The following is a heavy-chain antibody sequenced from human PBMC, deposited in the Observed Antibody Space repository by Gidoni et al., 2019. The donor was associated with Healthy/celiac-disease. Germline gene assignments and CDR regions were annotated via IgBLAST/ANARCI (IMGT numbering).Heavy chain of an antibody. Sequence: EVQLVESGGCFVKPGGSLRLSCSSSGFTFSNAWMIWFRQAPGKGLEWVGRMKSKTEGGTTDYAAPVKGRFTISRDDSKNTLYLQMNSLKTEDTAVYYCTTTGLGDIVVVVAATPLDYWGQGTLVTVSS. CDR1: GFTFSNAW. V-gene: IGHV3-15*01. CDR2: MKSKTEGGTT. D-gene: IGHD2-15*01. J-gene: IGHJ4*02. CDR3: TTTGLGDIVVVVAATPLDY.